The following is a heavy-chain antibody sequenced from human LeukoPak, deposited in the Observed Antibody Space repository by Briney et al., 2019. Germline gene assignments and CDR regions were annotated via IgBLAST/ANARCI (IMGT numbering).Heavy chain of an antibody. CDR2: IYYSGST. J-gene: IGHJ6*03. Sequence: SETLSLTCTVSGGSISSSSYYWGWIRQPPGKGLEWIGSIYYSGSTYYNPSLKSRVTISVDTSKNQFSLKLSSVTAADTAVYYCARDRAHNYYMDVWGKGTTVTVSS. CDR1: GGSISSSSYY. V-gene: IGHV4-39*07. CDR3: ARDRAHNYYMDV.